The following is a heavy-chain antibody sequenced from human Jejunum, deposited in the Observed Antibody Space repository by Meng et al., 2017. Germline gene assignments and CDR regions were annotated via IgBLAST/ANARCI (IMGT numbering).Heavy chain of an antibody. V-gene: IGHV3-48*03. CDR3: TRQLAAVGFYFDY. Sequence: GESLKISCAASTFTFSSYEMNWVRQAPGKGLEWVSYISSSGRGSAISYADSVKVRFTILRDDAKNSLYLQMDSLRAEDTAVYYCTRQLAAVGFYFDYWGQGTRVTVSS. CDR2: ISSSGRGSAI. J-gene: IGHJ4*02. CDR1: TFTFSSYE. D-gene: IGHD6-13*01.